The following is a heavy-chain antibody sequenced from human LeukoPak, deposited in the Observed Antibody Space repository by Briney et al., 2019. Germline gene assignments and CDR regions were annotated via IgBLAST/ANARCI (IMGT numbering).Heavy chain of an antibody. D-gene: IGHD5-18*01. CDR1: SASISSGGDY. J-gene: IGHJ4*02. V-gene: IGHV4-31*03. CDR3: ASRIGYSYTIDY. CDR2: IYYSGST. Sequence: SETLSLTCTVSSASISSGGDYWSWIRQHPGKGLEWIGYIYYSGSTYYNPSLKSRVTISEDTSKNQFSLKLTSVTAADTAVYYCASRIGYSYTIDYWGQGTLVTVSS.